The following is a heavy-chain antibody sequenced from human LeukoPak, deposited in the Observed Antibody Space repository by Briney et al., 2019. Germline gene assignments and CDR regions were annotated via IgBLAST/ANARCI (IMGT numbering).Heavy chain of an antibody. CDR3: ARITDRTIFGEIMHGFDI. CDR1: GDSINNNDYY. CDR2: IYYNGRT. J-gene: IGHJ3*02. V-gene: IGHV4-39*01. D-gene: IGHD3-3*01. Sequence: PSETLSLTCTVSGDSINNNDYYWGWIRQPPGKGLEWIGNIYYNGRTYYSPSLKSRGTISVDTSNNQFSLKLSSVTAADTAVYYCARITDRTIFGEIMHGFDIWGQGTPVTVSS.